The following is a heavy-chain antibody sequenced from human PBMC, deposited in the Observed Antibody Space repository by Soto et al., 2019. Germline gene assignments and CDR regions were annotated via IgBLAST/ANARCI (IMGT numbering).Heavy chain of an antibody. V-gene: IGHV1-69*13. D-gene: IGHD4-17*01. CDR2: IIPIFGTA. CDR1: GGTFSSYA. Sequence: SVKVSCKASGGTFSSYAISWVRQAPGQGLEWMGGIIPIFGTANYAQKFQGRVTITADESTSTAYMELSSLRPEDTAVYYCARGVYGDYDSGWFDPWGQGTLVTVSS. CDR3: ARGVYGDYDSGWFDP. J-gene: IGHJ5*02.